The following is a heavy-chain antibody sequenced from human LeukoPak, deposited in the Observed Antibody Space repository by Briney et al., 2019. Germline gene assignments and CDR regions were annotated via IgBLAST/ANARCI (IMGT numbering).Heavy chain of an antibody. CDR3: VRGTGY. CDR1: GFTFSTYV. CDR2: ISSNGDNT. J-gene: IGHJ4*02. V-gene: IGHV3-64D*06. Sequence: WGSLRLSCSVSGFTFSTYVMHWVRQAPGEGLEYVSAISSNGDNTYYADSVKGRFTISRDNSKNTLYLQMGSLRADDTAVYYCVRGTGYWGQGTLVTVSS.